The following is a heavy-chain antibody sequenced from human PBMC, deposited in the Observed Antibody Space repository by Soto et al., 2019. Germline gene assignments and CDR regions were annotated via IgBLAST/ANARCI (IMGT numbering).Heavy chain of an antibody. CDR2: IIPIFGTA. CDR3: ARDPGYSSSWPPGY. D-gene: IGHD6-13*01. CDR1: GGTFSSYA. Sequence: QVQLVQSGAEVKKPGSSVKVSCKASGGTFSSYAISWVRQAPGQGLEWIGGIIPIFGTANYAQKLQGRVTITADESTSTAYMELSSLRSEDTAVYYCARDPGYSSSWPPGYWGQGTLVTVSS. J-gene: IGHJ4*02. V-gene: IGHV1-69*01.